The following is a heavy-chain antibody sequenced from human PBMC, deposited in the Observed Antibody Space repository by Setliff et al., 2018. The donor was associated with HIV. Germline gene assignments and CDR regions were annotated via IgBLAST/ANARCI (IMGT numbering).Heavy chain of an antibody. CDR2: INTRGNT. CDR3: ARRSLNSTPDAFGI. CDR1: GDSISNYF. J-gene: IGHJ3*02. V-gene: IGHV4-4*07. Sequence: PSETLSLTCSVSGDSISNYFWTWIRQPAGKGLEWIGRINTRGNTNYNPSLKSRVTMSIDTSKNQFSLKLDSVTAADTALYYCARRSLNSTPDAFGIWGQGTMVTVSS. D-gene: IGHD1-26*01.